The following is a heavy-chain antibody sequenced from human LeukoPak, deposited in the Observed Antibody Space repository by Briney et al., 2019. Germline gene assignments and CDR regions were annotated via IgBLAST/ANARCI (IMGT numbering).Heavy chain of an antibody. J-gene: IGHJ5*02. D-gene: IGHD3-10*01. V-gene: IGHV1-8*01. CDR2: MNPNSGNT. Sequence: GASVKVSCKASGYTFTSYDINWVRQATGQGLEWMGWMNPNSGNTGYAQKFQGRVTMTRNTSISTAYMELSSLRSEDTAVYYCARGVGYYGSGSQNWFDPWGQGTLVTVSS. CDR1: GYTFTSYD. CDR3: ARGVGYYGSGSQNWFDP.